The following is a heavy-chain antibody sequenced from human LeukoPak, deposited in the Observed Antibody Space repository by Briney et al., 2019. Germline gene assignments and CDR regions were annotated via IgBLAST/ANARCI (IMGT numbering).Heavy chain of an antibody. J-gene: IGHJ5*02. CDR3: TTDNHPAYYYDSSGYGNLDR. CDR2: IKSKTDGGTT. Sequence: GGSLRLSCAASGFTFSNAWMSWVRQAPGKGLEWVGRIKSKTDGGTTDYAAPVKGRFTISRDDSKNTLYLQMNSLKTEDTAVYYCTTDNHPAYYYDSSGYGNLDRWGQGTLVTVSS. V-gene: IGHV3-15*01. D-gene: IGHD3-22*01. CDR1: GFTFSNAW.